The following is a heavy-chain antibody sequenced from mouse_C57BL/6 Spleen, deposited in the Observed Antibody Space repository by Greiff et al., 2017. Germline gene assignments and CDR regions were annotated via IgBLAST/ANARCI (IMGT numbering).Heavy chain of an antibody. D-gene: IGHD5-1-1*01. Sequence: VQLQQSGAELVKPGASVKLSCTASGFNITDYYMHWVKQRPGQGLEWIGRIDPADGDTKYAPKFQGKATITADTSSNTAYLQISSLTSEDTAVYYCAKYDKAMDYWGQGTSVTVSS. CDR1: GFNITDYY. J-gene: IGHJ4*01. CDR2: IDPADGDT. V-gene: IGHV14-2*01. CDR3: AKYDKAMDY.